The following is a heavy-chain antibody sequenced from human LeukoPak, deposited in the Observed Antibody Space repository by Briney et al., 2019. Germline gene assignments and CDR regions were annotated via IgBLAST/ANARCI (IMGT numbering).Heavy chain of an antibody. J-gene: IGHJ3*02. CDR3: ARDLSPWETRNPDAFDI. Sequence: GGSLRLSCAASGFTVSSNYMSWVRQAPGKGLEWVSVIYSASSTYYADSVKGRFSISRDNSKNTLYLQMNSLRVEDTAVYYCARDLSPWETRNPDAFDIWGQGTMVTVSS. D-gene: IGHD1-14*01. CDR2: IYSASST. V-gene: IGHV3-53*01. CDR1: GFTVSSNY.